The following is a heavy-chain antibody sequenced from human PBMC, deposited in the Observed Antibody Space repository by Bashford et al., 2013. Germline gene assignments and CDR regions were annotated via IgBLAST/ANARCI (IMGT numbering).Heavy chain of an antibody. Sequence: ASVKVSCKASGYTFTSYYMRWVRQAPGQGLEWMGIIHAGGGSTTYAHKFQGRVTMTTDTSTSTVYMELSSLKYEDTAVYYCARDLGRTAAAGTRDDYWGQGTLVTVSS. J-gene: IGHJ4*02. D-gene: IGHD6-13*01. CDR2: IHAGGGST. CDR1: GYTFTSYY. CDR3: ARDLGRTAAAGTRDDY. V-gene: IGHV1-46*01.